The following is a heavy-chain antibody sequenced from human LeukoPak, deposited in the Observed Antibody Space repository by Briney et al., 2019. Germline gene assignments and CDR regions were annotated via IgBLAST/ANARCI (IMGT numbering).Heavy chain of an antibody. CDR2: INYGGTT. J-gene: IGHJ4*02. CDR1: GGSISSSNYY. D-gene: IGHD3-10*01. Sequence: PSETLSLTCTVSGGSISSSNYYWSWIRQPPGKELEWIASINYGGTTYYNPSLKSRVTISVDTSKTQLSLRLSSVTAEATAVYFCARYVVFGSGKFYFDYWGQGSLVSVSS. V-gene: IGHV4-39*01. CDR3: ARYVVFGSGKFYFDY.